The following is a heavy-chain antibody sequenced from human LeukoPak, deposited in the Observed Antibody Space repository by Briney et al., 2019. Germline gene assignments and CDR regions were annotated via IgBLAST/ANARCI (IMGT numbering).Heavy chain of an antibody. V-gene: IGHV1-8*01. J-gene: IGHJ6*03. CDR1: GYTFTSYD. CDR2: MNPNNGNT. CDR3: ARVRSARYQLLLRNYYYYYYMDV. D-gene: IGHD2-2*01. Sequence: GASVTVSCKASGYTFTSYDINWVRQATGQGLEWMGWMNPNNGNTGYAQKFQGRVTMTRSTSISTAYMELSGLTSEDTAVYYCARVRSARYQLLLRNYYYYYYMDVWGKGTTVTVSS.